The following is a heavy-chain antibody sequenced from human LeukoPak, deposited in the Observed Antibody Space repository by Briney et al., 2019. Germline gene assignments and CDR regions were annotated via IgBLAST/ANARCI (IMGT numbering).Heavy chain of an antibody. Sequence: ASVEVSCKASGYTFTSFGISWVRQAPGQGLEWMGWISAYNGNTNYAQKLQGRVTMTTDTSTSTAYMELRSLRSDDTAVYYCAYIFSGSYHDYWGQGTLVTVSS. CDR1: GYTFTSFG. CDR3: AYIFSGSYHDY. CDR2: ISAYNGNT. V-gene: IGHV1-18*01. J-gene: IGHJ4*02. D-gene: IGHD1-26*01.